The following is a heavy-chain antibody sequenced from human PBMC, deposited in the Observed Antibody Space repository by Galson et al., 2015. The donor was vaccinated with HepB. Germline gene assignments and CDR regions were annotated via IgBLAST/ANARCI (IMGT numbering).Heavy chain of an antibody. V-gene: IGHV3-15*01. CDR2: IKSKTDGGTT. D-gene: IGHD5-18*01. CDR1: GFTFSNAW. CDR3: TTGVGQLWSGDY. Sequence: SLRLSCAASGFTFSNAWMSWVRQAPGKGLEWVGRIKSKTDGGTTDYAAPVKGRFTISRDDSKNTLYLQMNSLKTEDTAVYYCTTGVGQLWSGDYWGQGTLVTVSS. J-gene: IGHJ4*02.